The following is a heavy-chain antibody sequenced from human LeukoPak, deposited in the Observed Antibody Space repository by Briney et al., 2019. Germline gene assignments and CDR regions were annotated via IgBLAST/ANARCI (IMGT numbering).Heavy chain of an antibody. Sequence: GGSLRVSCAASGFTFSSYSMNWVRQAPGKGLEWVSSISSSSGYIYYADSVRGRFTISRDNAKNSLYLQMNSLRAEDTAVYYCARVEDFGTYYDFWSGYLVSHYFDYWGQGTLVTVSS. D-gene: IGHD3-3*01. V-gene: IGHV3-21*01. CDR3: ARVEDFGTYYDFWSGYLVSHYFDY. CDR2: ISSSSGYI. J-gene: IGHJ4*02. CDR1: GFTFSSYS.